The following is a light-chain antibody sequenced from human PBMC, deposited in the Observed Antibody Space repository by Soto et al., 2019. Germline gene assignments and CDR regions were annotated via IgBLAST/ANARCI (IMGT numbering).Light chain of an antibody. CDR2: AAS. CDR1: QSISSY. J-gene: IGKJ4*01. CDR3: QQSYSTPPGIT. V-gene: IGKV1-39*01. Sequence: DIQMTQSPSSLSASVGDRVTITCRASQSISSYLNWYQQKPGKAPKLLIYAASSLQSGVPSRFSGSGSGTDFTLTISSLQPEDFATYYCQQSYSTPPGITFGGGTKVEI.